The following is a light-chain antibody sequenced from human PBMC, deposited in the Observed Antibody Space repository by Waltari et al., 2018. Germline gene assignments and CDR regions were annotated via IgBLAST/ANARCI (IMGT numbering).Light chain of an antibody. Sequence: EIVLTQSPGTLSLSPGERATLSCRASQSLSSPYLAWYQQKPGQAPRLLIYGSSSRATGIPDRFRGSGSGTDFTLSISRLGPEDSAVYYCQQYGRSPYTFGQGTKLEIK. CDR2: GSS. V-gene: IGKV3-20*01. CDR3: QQYGRSPYT. J-gene: IGKJ2*01. CDR1: QSLSSPY.